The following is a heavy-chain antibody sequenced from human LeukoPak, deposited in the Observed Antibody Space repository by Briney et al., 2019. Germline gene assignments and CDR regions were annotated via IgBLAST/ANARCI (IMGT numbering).Heavy chain of an antibody. CDR3: ARANIVVVPAAPDFDY. CDR2: IYYSGST. V-gene: IGHV4-31*03. D-gene: IGHD2-2*01. Sequence: SQTLSLTCTVSGGSISSGGYYWSWIRQHPGKGLEWLGYIYYSGSTYYNPSLKSRVTISVDTSKNQFSLKLSSVTAADTAVYYCARANIVVVPAAPDFDYWGQGTLVTVSS. J-gene: IGHJ4*02. CDR1: GGSISSGGYY.